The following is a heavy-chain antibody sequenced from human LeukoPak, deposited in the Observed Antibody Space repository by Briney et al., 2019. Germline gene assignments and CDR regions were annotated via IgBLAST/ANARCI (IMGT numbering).Heavy chain of an antibody. CDR1: GFTFSSYG. D-gene: IGHD3-16*02. Sequence: PGGSLRLSCAASGFTFSSYGMSWVRQAPGKGLEWMGNIYYSGSTYYNPSLKSRVTISVDTSKNQFSLNLSSLTAADTAVYYCARDYRGTYPPGYFDYWGQGTLVTVSS. J-gene: IGHJ4*02. V-gene: IGHV4-39*07. CDR2: IYYSGST. CDR3: ARDYRGTYPPGYFDY.